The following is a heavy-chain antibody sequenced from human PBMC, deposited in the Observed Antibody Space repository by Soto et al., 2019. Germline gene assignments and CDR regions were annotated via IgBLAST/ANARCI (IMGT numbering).Heavy chain of an antibody. V-gene: IGHV4-34*01. D-gene: IGHD2-2*01. CDR1: GGSLSGYY. Sequence: PSETLSLTCAVYGGSLSGYYCSWIRQPPGKGLEWIGEIKHSGSPTYNPSLKSRVTISVDTSKNQFSLKLGSVTAADTAVYYCATYQGTCSRTNCYGAFDIWGQGNPGHRLL. CDR2: IKHSGSP. CDR3: ATYQGTCSRTNCYGAFDI. J-gene: IGHJ3*02.